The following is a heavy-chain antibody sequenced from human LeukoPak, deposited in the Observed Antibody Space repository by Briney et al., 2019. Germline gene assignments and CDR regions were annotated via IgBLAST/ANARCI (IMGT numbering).Heavy chain of an antibody. D-gene: IGHD2-21*02. Sequence: GGSLRLSCAASGFSVNSNYMSWVRQAPGKGLEWVLVIYSGGSTYYADSVKGRFTISRHISKNTLYLQMNSLRAEDTAVYYCARTAQGWSFDLWGRGTLVTVSS. V-gene: IGHV3-53*04. CDR1: GFSVNSNY. J-gene: IGHJ2*01. CDR3: ARTAQGWSFDL. CDR2: IYSGGST.